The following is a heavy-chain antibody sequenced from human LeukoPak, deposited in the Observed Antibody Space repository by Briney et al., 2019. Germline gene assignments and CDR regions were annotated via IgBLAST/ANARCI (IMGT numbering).Heavy chain of an antibody. V-gene: IGHV3-23*01. J-gene: IGHJ1*01. CDR2: ISGSGGST. CDR1: GFTFSSYA. CDR3: AKVYSSSWTRAEYFQH. Sequence: GGSLGLSCAASGFTFSSYAMSWVRQAPGKGLEWVSAISGSGGSTYYADSVKGRFTISRDNSKNTLYLQMNSLRAEDTAVYYCAKVYSSSWTRAEYFQHWGQGTLVTVSS. D-gene: IGHD6-13*01.